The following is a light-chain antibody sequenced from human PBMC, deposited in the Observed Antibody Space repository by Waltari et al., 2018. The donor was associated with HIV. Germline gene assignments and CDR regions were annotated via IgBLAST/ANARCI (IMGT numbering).Light chain of an antibody. V-gene: IGLV2-14*01. CDR2: DVS. CDR3: SSYTTIYTGV. Sequence: QPALTQPASASASPGQSLTIPCSGTSSDVGGFNSFSWFQHHPAKAPKLIIFDVSYRPSGVSNRFSGSKSGNTASLTISGLRPEDEAVYYCSSYTTIYTGVFGGGTKLTVL. J-gene: IGLJ3*02. CDR1: SSDVGGFNS.